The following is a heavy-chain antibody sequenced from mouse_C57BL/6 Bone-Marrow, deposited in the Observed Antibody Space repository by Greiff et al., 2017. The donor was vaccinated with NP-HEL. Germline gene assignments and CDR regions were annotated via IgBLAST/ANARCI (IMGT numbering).Heavy chain of an antibody. V-gene: IGHV1-50*01. J-gene: IGHJ2*01. Sequence: QVQLQQPGAELVKPGASVKLSCKASGYTFTSYWMQWVKQRPGQGLEWIGEIDPSDSYTNYNQKFKGKATLTVDTSSSTAYMQLSSLTSEDSAVYYCARRRAKLARSGYYFDYWGQGTTLTVSS. CDR1: GYTFTSYW. CDR2: IDPSDSYT. D-gene: IGHD1-3*01. CDR3: ARRRAKLARSGYYFDY.